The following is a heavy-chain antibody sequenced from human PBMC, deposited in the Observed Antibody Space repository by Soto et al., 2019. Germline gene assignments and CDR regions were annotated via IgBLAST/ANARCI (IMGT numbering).Heavy chain of an antibody. Sequence: GSLRLSCAASGFTFSSYAMSWVRQAPGKGLELVSAIIFSGGSTYYADSVKGRLTISRDNSKNTLYLQMNSLRAEDTAVYYCAKWGYRSSWYVVVSWLDXWGQGTLVTVSX. D-gene: IGHD6-13*01. V-gene: IGHV3-23*01. CDR3: AKWGYRSSWYVVVSWLDX. CDR2: IIFSGGST. J-gene: IGHJ5*02. CDR1: GFTFSSYA.